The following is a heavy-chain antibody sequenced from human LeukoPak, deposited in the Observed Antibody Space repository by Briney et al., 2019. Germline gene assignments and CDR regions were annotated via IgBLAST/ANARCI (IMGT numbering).Heavy chain of an antibody. CDR3: ARATQDGYNPLFDY. V-gene: IGHV3-64*01. Sequence: GGSLRLSCAASGFTFSSYAMHWVRQAPGKGLEYVSTISSNGGSTYYANSVKGRFTISRDNSKNTLYLQMGSLRAEDMAVYYCARATQDGYNPLFDYWGQGTLVTVSS. D-gene: IGHD5-24*01. CDR1: GFTFSSYA. J-gene: IGHJ4*02. CDR2: ISSNGGST.